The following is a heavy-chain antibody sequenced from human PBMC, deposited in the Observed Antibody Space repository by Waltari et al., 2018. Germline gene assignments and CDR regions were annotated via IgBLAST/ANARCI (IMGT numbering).Heavy chain of an antibody. V-gene: IGHV3-53*01. CDR3: ARDRGYSSSWYGDAFDI. CDR2: IYSGGST. CDR1: GFTVSSNY. J-gene: IGHJ3*02. Sequence: EVQLVESGGGLIQPGGSLRLSCAASGFTVSSNYMRWVRQAPGKGLEWVSVIYSGGSTYYADSVKGRFTISRDNSKNTLYLQMNSLRAEDTAVYYCARDRGYSSSWYGDAFDIWGQGTMVTVSS. D-gene: IGHD6-13*01.